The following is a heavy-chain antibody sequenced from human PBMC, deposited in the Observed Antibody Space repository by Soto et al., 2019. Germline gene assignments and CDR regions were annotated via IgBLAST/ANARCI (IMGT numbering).Heavy chain of an antibody. D-gene: IGHD1-26*01. J-gene: IGHJ6*02. CDR2: ISAYNGNT. CDR3: ARRWELYEYYYGMDV. V-gene: IGHV1-18*01. Sequence: QVQLVQSGAEVKKPGASVKVSCKASGYTFTSYGISWVRQAPGQGLEGMGGISAYNGNTNYAQKLLGRVTMTTDTSTRTAYMELRSLRSDDTAVYYCARRWELYEYYYGMDVWGQGTTVTVSS. CDR1: GYTFTSYG.